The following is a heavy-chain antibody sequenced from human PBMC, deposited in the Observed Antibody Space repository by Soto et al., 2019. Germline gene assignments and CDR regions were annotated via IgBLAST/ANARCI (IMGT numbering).Heavy chain of an antibody. D-gene: IGHD5-18*01. J-gene: IGHJ4*02. Sequence: SVKVSCKASGGTFSSYAISWVRQAPGQGLEWMGGIIPIFGTANYAQKFQGRVTITADKSTSTAYMELSSLRSEDTAVYYCASRVASYGYYYFDYWGQGTLVTVSS. V-gene: IGHV1-69*06. CDR3: ASRVASYGYYYFDY. CDR1: GGTFSSYA. CDR2: IIPIFGTA.